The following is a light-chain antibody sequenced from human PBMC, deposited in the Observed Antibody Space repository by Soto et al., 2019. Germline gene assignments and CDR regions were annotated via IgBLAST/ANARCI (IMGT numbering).Light chain of an antibody. CDR1: SSNIGSNS. CDR2: SNN. J-gene: IGLJ7*01. Sequence: QSLLTEPLSASGTPGQRVAISCSGSSSNIGSNSVNWCQQLPGTAPKLIIYSNNQRPSGVPDRIAGSKSVTSASLANSGLQYADEADYYCAAWDDKQNGAVFGGGTQLTVL. V-gene: IGLV1-44*01. CDR3: AAWDDKQNGAV.